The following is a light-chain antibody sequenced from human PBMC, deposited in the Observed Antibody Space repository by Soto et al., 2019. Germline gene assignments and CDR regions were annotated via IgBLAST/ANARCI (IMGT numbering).Light chain of an antibody. Sequence: QSVLTQAACVSGSPGQSITISCTGTSSDVGNYNLVSWYQQHPGKAPKLMIYEGSKRPSGVSNRFSGSKSGNTASLTISILQAEDEADYYCCSYAGSSTYVFGTGTKVTVL. J-gene: IGLJ1*01. CDR2: EGS. CDR1: SSDVGNYNL. CDR3: CSYAGSSTYV. V-gene: IGLV2-23*01.